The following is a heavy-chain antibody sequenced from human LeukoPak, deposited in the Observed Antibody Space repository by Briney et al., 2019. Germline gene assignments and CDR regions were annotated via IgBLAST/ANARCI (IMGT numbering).Heavy chain of an antibody. CDR3: AKNSHWGAGYFDF. D-gene: IGHD7-27*01. Sequence: GGSRRLSFAAPGFTSSNYDMTWVPQAPGKGLEWVSTIVGCDDGTYYADSVRGRFTISRDNSKNTLYMQMNSLRAGDTAVYYCAKNSHWGAGYFDFWGQGTLVTVSS. V-gene: IGHV3-23*01. J-gene: IGHJ4*02. CDR2: IVGCDDGT. CDR1: GFTSSNYD.